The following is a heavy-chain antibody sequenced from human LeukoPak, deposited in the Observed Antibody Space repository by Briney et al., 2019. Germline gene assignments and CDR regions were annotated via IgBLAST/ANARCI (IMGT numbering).Heavy chain of an antibody. CDR3: VRELPPVVQYYFDY. CDR2: IWYDGSNK. D-gene: IGHD3-22*01. Sequence: TGRSLRLSCAASGFTFSDYGMHWVSQAPGKGLEWVAVIWYDGSNKYYADSVKGRFTISRDNSRNTLYLQMNSLRAEDTAVYYCVRELPPVVQYYFDYWGPGTLVTVSS. J-gene: IGHJ4*02. CDR1: GFTFSDYG. V-gene: IGHV3-33*01.